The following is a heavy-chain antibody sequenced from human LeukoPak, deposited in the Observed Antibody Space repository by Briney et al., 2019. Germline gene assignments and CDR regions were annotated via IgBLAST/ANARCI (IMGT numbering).Heavy chain of an antibody. J-gene: IGHJ4*02. V-gene: IGHV3-7*01. CDR1: GFTFSSYW. Sequence: GGSLRLSCAASGFTFSSYWMSWVRQAPGKGLEWVANIKQDGSEKYYVDSVKGRFTISRDNAKNSLYLQMNSLRAEDTAVYYCAKDLGFYYFDYWGQGTLVTVSS. D-gene: IGHD3-16*01. CDR2: IKQDGSEK. CDR3: AKDLGFYYFDY.